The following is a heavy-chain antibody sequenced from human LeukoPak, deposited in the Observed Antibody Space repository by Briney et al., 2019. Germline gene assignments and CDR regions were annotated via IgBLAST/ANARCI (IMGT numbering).Heavy chain of an antibody. CDR1: GGSFSGYY. V-gene: IGHV4-34*01. Sequence: LETLSLTCAVYGGSFSGYYWSWIRQPPGKGLGWIGEINHSGSTNYNPSLKSRVTISVDTSKNQFSLKLSSVTAADTAVYYCASEGIQLWSLQFDPWGQGTLVTVSS. CDR2: INHSGST. J-gene: IGHJ5*02. CDR3: ASEGIQLWSLQFDP. D-gene: IGHD5-18*01.